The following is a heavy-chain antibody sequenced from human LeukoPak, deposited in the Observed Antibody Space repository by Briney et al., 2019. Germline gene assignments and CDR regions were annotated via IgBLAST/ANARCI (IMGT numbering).Heavy chain of an antibody. CDR2: IYYSGST. CDR1: GGSISSSSYY. D-gene: IGHD5-18*01. J-gene: IGHJ6*02. CDR3: ARDTAMATGYYYYGMDV. V-gene: IGHV4-39*01. Sequence: SETLSLTCTVSGGSISSSSYYWGWIRQPPGKGLEWIGSIYYSGSTYYNPSLKSRVTISVDTSKNQFSLKLSSVTAADTAVYYCARDTAMATGYYYYGMDVWGQGTTVTVSS.